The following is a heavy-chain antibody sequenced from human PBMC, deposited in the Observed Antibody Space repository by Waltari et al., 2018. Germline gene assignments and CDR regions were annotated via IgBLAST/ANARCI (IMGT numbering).Heavy chain of an antibody. Sequence: QLQLQESGSGLVKPSQTLSPTCTVPGGSISRGGYSWSRIRQPPGKGLEWIGYIYHSGTTYYNPSLKNRVTISVDRSKNQFSLKVTSVTAADTAVYYCARFRYCSGDSCSPLFDYWGRGSLVTVSS. CDR2: IYHSGTT. D-gene: IGHD2-15*01. V-gene: IGHV4-30-2*01. CDR1: GGSISRGGYS. CDR3: ARFRYCSGDSCSPLFDY. J-gene: IGHJ4*02.